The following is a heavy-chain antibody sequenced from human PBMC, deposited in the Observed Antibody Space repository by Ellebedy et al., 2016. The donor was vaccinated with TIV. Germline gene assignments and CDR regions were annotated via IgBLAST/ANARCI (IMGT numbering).Heavy chain of an antibody. Sequence: GESLKISXAASRFTFSTHGMHWVRQAPAKGLEWVALISFDGSNRYYADSVKGRFTISRDNSKNTLYLQMNSLRAEDTAVYYCAKPGGGQRWYFDYWGQGTLVTVSS. V-gene: IGHV3-30*18. CDR2: ISFDGSNR. D-gene: IGHD2-15*01. J-gene: IGHJ4*02. CDR3: AKPGGGQRWYFDY. CDR1: RFTFSTHG.